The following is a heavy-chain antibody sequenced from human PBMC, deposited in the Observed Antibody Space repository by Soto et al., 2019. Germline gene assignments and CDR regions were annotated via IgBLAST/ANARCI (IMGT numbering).Heavy chain of an antibody. D-gene: IGHD3-22*01. CDR1: GFTFSSYG. V-gene: IGHV3-30*18. J-gene: IGHJ4*02. Sequence: SGGSLRLSCAASGFTFSSYGMHWVRQAPGKGLEWVAVISYDGSNKYYADSVKGRFTISRDNSKNTLYLQMNSLRAEDTAVYYCAKDWRYYDSSGYYYFDYWGQGTLVTVS. CDR2: ISYDGSNK. CDR3: AKDWRYYDSSGYYYFDY.